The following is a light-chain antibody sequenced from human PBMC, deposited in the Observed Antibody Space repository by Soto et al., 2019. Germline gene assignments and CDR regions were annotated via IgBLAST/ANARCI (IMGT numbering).Light chain of an antibody. CDR3: QQSYSIPYT. V-gene: IGKV1-5*01. J-gene: IGKJ2*01. CDR2: DAS. Sequence: DIQMTQSPSTLSASVGDRVTITCRASQNIDDYLAWYQQKPGKAPKLLIYDASNLQSGVPSRFSGSGSRTEFTLIISSLQPDDFATYYCQQSYSIPYTFGQGTKIEIK. CDR1: QNIDDY.